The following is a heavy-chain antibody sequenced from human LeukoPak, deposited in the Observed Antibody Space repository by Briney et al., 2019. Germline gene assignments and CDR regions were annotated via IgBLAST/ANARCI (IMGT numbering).Heavy chain of an antibody. D-gene: IGHD1-1*01. CDR2: IYYSGST. J-gene: IGHJ5*02. CDR3: ARQIGVHPAVGAENWFDP. V-gene: IGHV4-39*01. Sequence: PSETLSLTCTVSGGSISSSSYYWGWIRQPPGKGLEWIGSIYYSGSTYYNPSLKSRVTISVDTSKNQFSLKLSSVTAADTAVYYCARQIGVHPAVGAENWFDPWGQGTLVTVSS. CDR1: GGSISSSSYY.